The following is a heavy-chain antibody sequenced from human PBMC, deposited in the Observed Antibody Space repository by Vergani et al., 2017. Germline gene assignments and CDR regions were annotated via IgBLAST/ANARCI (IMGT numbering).Heavy chain of an antibody. J-gene: IGHJ3*02. CDR2: IYYSGST. CDR1: GGSISSHY. CDR3: ARDRGYCTNGVCYGHAFEI. D-gene: IGHD2-8*01. Sequence: QVQLQESGPGLVKPSETLSLTCTVSGGSISSHYWSWIRPPPGKGLEWIGYIYYSGSTNYNPSLKSRVTIAVDTSKKQFSLKLSSVTAADTAVYYCARDRGYCTNGVCYGHAFEIWGQGTMVTVSS. V-gene: IGHV4-59*11.